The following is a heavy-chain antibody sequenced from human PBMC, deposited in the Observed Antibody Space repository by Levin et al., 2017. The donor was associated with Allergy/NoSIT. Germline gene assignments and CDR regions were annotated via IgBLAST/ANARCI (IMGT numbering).Heavy chain of an antibody. D-gene: IGHD3-3*01. J-gene: IGHJ3*02. CDR3: ATTHFWSGYYGPHALDM. CDR2: VYYGGSTSYNPSSGSA. CDR1: GGSISSWH. V-gene: IGHV4-59*03. Sequence: PSETLSLTCAVSGGSISSWHWSWLRQPPGKGLQWIGYVYYGGSTSYNPSSGSASYNPSLRSRVTISVDATKNQFSLDLNSVTSADTAVYYCATTHFWSGYYGPHALDMWGQGTMVTVSS.